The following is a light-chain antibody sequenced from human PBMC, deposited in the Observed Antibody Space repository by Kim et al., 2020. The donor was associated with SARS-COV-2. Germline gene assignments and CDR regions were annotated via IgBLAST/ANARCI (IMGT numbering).Light chain of an antibody. CDR3: HQYGTSPTGT. CDR2: GTS. J-gene: IGKJ2*02. Sequence: SPRETAPHSRRASANISHTFLTWYQQETGQAPRLLIYGTSSRATGIPDRFSGSGSGTDFTLIISRLEPEDFVLYYCHQYGTSPTGTFGQGTKLEI. V-gene: IGKV3-20*01. CDR1: ANISHTF.